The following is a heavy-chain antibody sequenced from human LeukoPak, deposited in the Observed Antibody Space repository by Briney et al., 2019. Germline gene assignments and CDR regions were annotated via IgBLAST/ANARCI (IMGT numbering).Heavy chain of an antibody. CDR1: RITFSNYA. Sequence: PGGSLRLSCAASRITFSNYAMSWVRQAPGKGLEWVSAISGSGGSTYYADSVKGRFTISRDNSKDTLYLQMNSLGVEDTAVYYCAKGKTGAGTGGHNFDYWGQGTLVTISS. D-gene: IGHD6-19*01. CDR2: ISGSGGST. V-gene: IGHV3-23*01. CDR3: AKGKTGAGTGGHNFDY. J-gene: IGHJ4*02.